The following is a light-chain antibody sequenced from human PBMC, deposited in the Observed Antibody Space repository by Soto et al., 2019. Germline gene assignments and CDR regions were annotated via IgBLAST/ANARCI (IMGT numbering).Light chain of an antibody. CDR1: QSVLYSSSNRNY. CDR2: WAS. CDR3: QQYYGTPT. V-gene: IGKV4-1*01. J-gene: IGKJ4*01. Sequence: DLVMTQSPDSLAVSLGERATINCKSSQSVLYSSSNRNYLAWYQQKPGQTPKLLISWASTRESGVPDRFSGSGSGTDFTLTISSLQAGDVAVYYCQQYYGTPTFGGGTEVDI.